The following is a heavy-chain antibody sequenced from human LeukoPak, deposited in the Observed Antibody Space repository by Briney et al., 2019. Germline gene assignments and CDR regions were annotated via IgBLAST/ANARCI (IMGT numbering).Heavy chain of an antibody. CDR2: INPNSGGT. CDR3: AREDYSNYEVNY. Sequence: ASVKVSCKASGYTFTGYYMHWVRQAPGQGLEWMGWINPNSGGTNYAQKFQGRVTVTRDTSISTAYMELSRLRSDDTAVYYCAREDYSNYEVNYWGQGTLVTVSS. V-gene: IGHV1-2*02. CDR1: GYTFTGYY. J-gene: IGHJ4*02. D-gene: IGHD4-11*01.